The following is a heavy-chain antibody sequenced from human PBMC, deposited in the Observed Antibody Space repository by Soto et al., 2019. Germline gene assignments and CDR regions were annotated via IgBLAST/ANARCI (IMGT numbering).Heavy chain of an antibody. Sequence: TSETLALTCTVAGGSIRGRRDEGGGGRQPPGKGLEWIGSIHYSGRVFYKSSLLGRVTISVDTSKNQFSLHLNSVTATATAVYYCALTPPIEVAGPDFWGQGTLVTVSS. CDR3: ALTPPIEVAGPDF. J-gene: IGHJ1*01. CDR2: IHYSGRV. CDR1: GGSIRGRRDE. D-gene: IGHD6-19*01. V-gene: IGHV4-39*01.